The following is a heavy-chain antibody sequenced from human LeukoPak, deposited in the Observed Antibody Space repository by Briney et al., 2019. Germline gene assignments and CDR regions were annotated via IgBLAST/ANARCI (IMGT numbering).Heavy chain of an antibody. CDR1: GFTFSSYG. Sequence: PGGSLRLSCAASGFTFSSYGMSWVRQAPGKGLEWVSAISGSGGSTYYADSVKGRFTISRDNSKNTLYLQMNSLRAEDTAVYYCAKGEGQYSGYGPPGDYWGQGTLVTVSS. D-gene: IGHD5-12*01. CDR3: AKGEGQYSGYGPPGDY. V-gene: IGHV3-23*01. J-gene: IGHJ4*02. CDR2: ISGSGGST.